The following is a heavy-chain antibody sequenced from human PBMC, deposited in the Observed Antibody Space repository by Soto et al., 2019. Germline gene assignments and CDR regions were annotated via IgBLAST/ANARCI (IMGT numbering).Heavy chain of an antibody. CDR2: IYYSGST. Sequence: SETLSLTCTVSGGCVSSGSYYWSWIRQPPGRGLEWIGYIYYSGSTNYNPSLKSRVSISLETPKNQFSLKLSSVTAADTAVYDCARAGDRTATPWDCWGPVTRVTV. V-gene: IGHV4-61*01. CDR1: GGCVSSGSYY. J-gene: IGHJ4*01. CDR3: ARAGDRTATPWDC. D-gene: IGHD1-1*01.